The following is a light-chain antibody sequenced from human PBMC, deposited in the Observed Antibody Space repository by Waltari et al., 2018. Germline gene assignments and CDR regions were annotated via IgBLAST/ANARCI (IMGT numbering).Light chain of an antibody. CDR2: QDT. Sequence: SYELTQPPSVSVSPGQTASIPCSGDELGDKYACWYQQKPGQSPVLVIYQDTKRTSGIPERFSGSSSGNTATLTIRGTQAMDEADYYCQAWDRGTWVFGGGTKLTVL. CDR3: QAWDRGTWV. J-gene: IGLJ3*02. CDR1: ELGDKY. V-gene: IGLV3-1*01.